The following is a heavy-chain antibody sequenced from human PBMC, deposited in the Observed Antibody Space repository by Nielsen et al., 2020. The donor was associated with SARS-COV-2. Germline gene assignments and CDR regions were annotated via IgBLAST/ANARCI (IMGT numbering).Heavy chain of an antibody. J-gene: IGHJ4*02. CDR2: IRPDGTGA. Sequence: GESLKISCAASGFTFRSYGMNWVRQAPGKGLEWLSNIRPDGTGANYVDSVKGRFTISRDNAKNLLYLQMGSLRADDTAVYFCKSEGNWGQGTLVTVSS. V-gene: IGHV3-7*03. CDR1: GFTFRSYG. CDR3: KSEGN.